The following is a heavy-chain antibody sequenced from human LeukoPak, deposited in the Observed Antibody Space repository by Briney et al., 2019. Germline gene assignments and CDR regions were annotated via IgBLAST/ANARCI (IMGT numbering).Heavy chain of an antibody. CDR3: AKRTDYSNYGPFDY. CDR1: GFTFSSYA. CDR2: ISGSGGST. Sequence: GGSLRLSCAGSGFTFSSYAMSWVRQAPGKGLEWVSAISGSGGSTYYADSVKGRFTISRDNSKNTLFLQMNSLRAEDTAVYYCAKRTDYSNYGPFDYWGQGTLVTVSS. J-gene: IGHJ4*02. D-gene: IGHD4-11*01. V-gene: IGHV3-23*01.